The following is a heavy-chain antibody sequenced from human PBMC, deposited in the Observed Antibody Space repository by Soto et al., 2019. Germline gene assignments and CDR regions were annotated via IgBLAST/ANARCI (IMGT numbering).Heavy chain of an antibody. J-gene: IGHJ6*03. CDR3: ARKLRGDSSSSKAVYYYYYYMXV. V-gene: IGHV4-34*01. D-gene: IGHD6-6*01. CDR2: INHSGST. Sequence: SETLSLTCAVYGGSFSGYYWSWIRQPPGKGLEWIGEINHSGSTNYNPSLKSRVTISVDTSKNQFSLKLSSVTAADTAVYYCARKLRGDSSSSKAVYYYYYYMXVWGKGTTVTVSS. CDR1: GGSFSGYY.